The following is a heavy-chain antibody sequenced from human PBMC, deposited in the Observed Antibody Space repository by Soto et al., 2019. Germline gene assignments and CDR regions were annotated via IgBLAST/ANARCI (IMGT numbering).Heavy chain of an antibody. D-gene: IGHD2-15*01. J-gene: IGHJ4*02. CDR3: ARGRPSCSGGSCVVGYFDY. Sequence: QVQLKQWGAGLLKPSETLCLTCAVYDGSFSGYYWSWIRQPPGKGLEWIGEINHSGSTNYNPSLKSRVTISVDTSKNQFSLNLSSVTAADTAVYYCARGRPSCSGGSCVVGYFDYWGQGTLVTVSS. CDR1: DGSFSGYY. V-gene: IGHV4-34*01. CDR2: INHSGST.